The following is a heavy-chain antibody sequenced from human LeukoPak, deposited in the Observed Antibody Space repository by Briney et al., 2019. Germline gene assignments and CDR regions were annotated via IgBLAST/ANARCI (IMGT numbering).Heavy chain of an antibody. CDR3: AKEFSWGPTY. CDR1: GFTFSSSA. Sequence: GGSLRLSCAASGFTFSSSAMNWVRQAPGKGLEWVSTISGGGDTTYYADSVKGRFIISRDNSRNTLFLQVNSLRAEDTAVYYCAKEFSWGPTYWGQGTLVTVSS. J-gene: IGHJ4*02. CDR2: ISGGGDTT. D-gene: IGHD3-16*01. V-gene: IGHV3-23*01.